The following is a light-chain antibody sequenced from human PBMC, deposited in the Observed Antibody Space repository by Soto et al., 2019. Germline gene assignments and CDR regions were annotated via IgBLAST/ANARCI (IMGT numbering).Light chain of an antibody. CDR3: QHCGGTTFT. CDR1: QSVSSN. J-gene: IGKJ5*01. V-gene: IGKV3-20*01. CDR2: GAS. Sequence: IVVTQSPDTLYVSPGERATLSCRASQSVSSNLAWYQQKPGQAPRLLIYGASTRATGIPARFSGSGSGTHFTLTISRLEPGDFAVYYCQHCGGTTFTFGQGTRVEIK.